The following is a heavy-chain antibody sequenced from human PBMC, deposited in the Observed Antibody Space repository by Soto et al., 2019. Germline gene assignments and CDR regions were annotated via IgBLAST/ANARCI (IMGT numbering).Heavy chain of an antibody. Sequence: SDTLSLTGAVSGGSVSSGSYYLSWNRQPPGKGLEWIGYIYYSGSANYNPSLKSRVTISVDTSKNQFSLKLSSVTSADTAVYYCARRVKVVPAALQQLSGYYYYYYMDVWGKGTTVTVSS. CDR2: IYYSGSA. V-gene: IGHV4-61*01. J-gene: IGHJ6*03. D-gene: IGHD2-2*01. CDR3: ARRVKVVPAALQQLSGYYYYYYMDV. CDR1: GGSVSSGSYY.